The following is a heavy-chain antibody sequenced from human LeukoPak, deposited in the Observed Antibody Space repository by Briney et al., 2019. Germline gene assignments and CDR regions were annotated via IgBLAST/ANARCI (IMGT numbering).Heavy chain of an antibody. CDR2: ISYDGSNK. CDR3: AGGPDYYMAV. J-gene: IGHJ6*03. CDR1: GFTFSSYG. V-gene: IGHV3-30*03. Sequence: PGGSLRLSCAASGFTFSSYGMHWVRQAPGKGLEWVAVISYDGSNKYYADSVKGRFTISRDNSKNTLYLQMNSLRAEDTAVYYCAGGPDYYMAVWGKGTTVTVSS.